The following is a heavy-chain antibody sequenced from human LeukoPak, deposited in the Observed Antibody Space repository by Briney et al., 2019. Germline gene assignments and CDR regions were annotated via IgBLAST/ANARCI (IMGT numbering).Heavy chain of an antibody. CDR3: ARDGDGYNWGYFDY. D-gene: IGHD5-24*01. CDR2: IWYDGSNK. CDR1: GFTFSSYG. J-gene: IGHJ4*02. Sequence: GGSLRLSCAASGFTFSSYGMHWVRQAPGKGLEWVAVIWYDGSNKYYADSVKGRFTISRDNSKNTLYLQMNSLRAEDTAVYYCARDGDGYNWGYFDYWGQGTLVTVSS. V-gene: IGHV3-30*19.